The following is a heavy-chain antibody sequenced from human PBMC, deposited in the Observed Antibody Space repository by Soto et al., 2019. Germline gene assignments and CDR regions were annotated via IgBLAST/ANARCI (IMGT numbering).Heavy chain of an antibody. J-gene: IGHJ5*02. CDR2: IIPIFGTA. CDR3: ARGEISSGWYEGYWFDP. V-gene: IGHV1-69*06. Sequence: QVQLVQSGAEVKKPGSSVKVSCKASGGTFSSYAISWVRQAPGQGLEWMGGIIPIFGTANYAQKFQGKVTITADKSTITAYMELSSLRSEDTAVYYCARGEISSGWYEGYWFDPWGQGTLVTVSS. D-gene: IGHD6-19*01. CDR1: GGTFSSYA.